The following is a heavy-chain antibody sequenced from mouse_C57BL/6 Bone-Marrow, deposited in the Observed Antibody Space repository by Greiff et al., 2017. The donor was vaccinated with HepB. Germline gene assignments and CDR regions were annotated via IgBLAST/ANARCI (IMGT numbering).Heavy chain of an antibody. D-gene: IGHD1-1*01. CDR1: GFTFSDYG. CDR2: ISNLAYSI. Sequence: DVHLVESGGGLVQPGGSLKLSCAASGFTFSDYGMAWVRQAPRKGPEWVAFISNLAYSIYYADTVTGRFTISRENAKNTLYLEMSSLRSEDTAMYYCARHRGGYYGAMDYWGQGTSVTVSS. V-gene: IGHV5-15*01. CDR3: ARHRGGYYGAMDY. J-gene: IGHJ4*01.